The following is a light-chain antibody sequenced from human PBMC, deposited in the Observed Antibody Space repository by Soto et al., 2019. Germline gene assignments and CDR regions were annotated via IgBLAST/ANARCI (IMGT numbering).Light chain of an antibody. CDR2: GAA. CDR1: ESIGNN. Sequence: IVMTQSPATLSISPGERATLFCRASESIGNNLAWYQQTPDQSPRLLMYGAASRAASILAAMSSSGSGTEVSLTISSLQSYDFAADYCQQYNTGLPITFGQGTRLENK. CDR3: QQYNTGLPIT. V-gene: IGKV3-15*01. J-gene: IGKJ5*01.